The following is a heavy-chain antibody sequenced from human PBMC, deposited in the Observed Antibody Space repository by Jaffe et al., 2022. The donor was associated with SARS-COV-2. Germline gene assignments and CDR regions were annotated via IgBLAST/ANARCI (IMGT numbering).Heavy chain of an antibody. CDR2: ISSSGNYM. CDR1: GFTFNSYS. J-gene: IGHJ6*03. CDR3: AREHSGYVDYYYYMDV. D-gene: IGHD5-12*01. Sequence: EVQLVESGGGLVKPGGSLRLSCAASGFTFNSYSLNWVRQAPGKGLEWVSSISSSGNYMSYTDSLKGRFTISRDNAKNSLYLQMNSLRAEDTAVYYCAREHSGYVDYYYYMDVWGKGTTVTVSS. V-gene: IGHV3-21*01.